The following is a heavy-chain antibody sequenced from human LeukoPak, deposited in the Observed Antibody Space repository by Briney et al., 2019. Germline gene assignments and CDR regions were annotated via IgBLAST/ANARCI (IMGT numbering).Heavy chain of an antibody. CDR3: AREQQLEGGFDY. Sequence: GASVKVSCKASGYTFTSYDINWVRQATGQGLEWMGWMNPNSGNTGYAQKFQGRVTMTRNTSISTAYMELSGLRSEDTAVYYCAREQQLEGGFDYWGQGTLVTVSS. CDR2: MNPNSGNT. D-gene: IGHD6-13*01. V-gene: IGHV1-8*01. CDR1: GYTFTSYD. J-gene: IGHJ4*02.